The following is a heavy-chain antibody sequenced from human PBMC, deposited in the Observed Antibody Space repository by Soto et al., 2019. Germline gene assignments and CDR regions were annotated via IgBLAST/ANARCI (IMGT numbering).Heavy chain of an antibody. CDR3: ARDRLRLGELSLIGDFDY. D-gene: IGHD3-16*02. CDR1: GITFSSYT. CDR2: ISFDASDK. Sequence: QVQLVESGGGVVQPGRSLRLSCTTSGITFSSYTMHWVRQAPGKGLESVALISFDASDKYYADSVKGRFSISRDNSKNTLFLQMDSLRPDDTAVYYCARDRLRLGELSLIGDFDYWGRGTLVAVSS. V-gene: IGHV3-30*01. J-gene: IGHJ4*02.